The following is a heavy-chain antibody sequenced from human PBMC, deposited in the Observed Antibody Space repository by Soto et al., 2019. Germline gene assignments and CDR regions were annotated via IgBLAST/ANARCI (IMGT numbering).Heavy chain of an antibody. V-gene: IGHV4-59*01. CDR3: VRQMATGYYYGMDV. J-gene: IGHJ6*02. D-gene: IGHD3-10*01. Sequence: SETLSLTCTVSGGSISSYYWSWIRQPPGKGLEWIGYIYYSGSTNYNPSLKSRVTISVDTSKNQFSLKVSSVTAADTAVYYCVRQMATGYYYGMDVWGQGTTVTVSS. CDR1: GGSISSYY. CDR2: IYYSGST.